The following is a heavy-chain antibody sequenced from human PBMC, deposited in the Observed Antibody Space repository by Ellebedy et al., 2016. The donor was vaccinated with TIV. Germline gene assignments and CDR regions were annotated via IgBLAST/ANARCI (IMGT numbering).Heavy chain of an antibody. CDR1: GFTFSLNW. D-gene: IGHD5-12*01. Sequence: PGGSLRLSCAASGFTFSLNWMYWVRQAPGKGLEWVANIKEDGSEEYYVDSVKGRFTISRDNAKNSLYLQMNSLRADDTALYYCASAARGSGAYESFWGQGTLVTVSS. CDR2: IKEDGSEE. V-gene: IGHV3-7*01. J-gene: IGHJ4*02. CDR3: ASAARGSGAYESF.